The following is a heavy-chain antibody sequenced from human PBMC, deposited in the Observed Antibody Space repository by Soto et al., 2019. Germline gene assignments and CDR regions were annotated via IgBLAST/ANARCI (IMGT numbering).Heavy chain of an antibody. Sequence: QVQLVQSGAEVLKPGSSVKLSCKASGDTFDTFAISWVRQAPGQGLEWMGGIIPIFRTPDYAQKFQGRVTIAAGGSTSTADRELSSLGSDDTAVYYGGRDGDRGELGGNYCYGLGVWGQGTTVTVSS. CDR3: GRDGDRGELGGNYCYGLGV. D-gene: IGHD7-27*01. CDR1: GDTFDTFA. V-gene: IGHV1-69*12. J-gene: IGHJ6*02. CDR2: IIPIFRTP.